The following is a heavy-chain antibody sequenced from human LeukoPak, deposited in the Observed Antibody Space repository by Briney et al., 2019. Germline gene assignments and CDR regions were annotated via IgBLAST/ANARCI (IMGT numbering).Heavy chain of an antibody. J-gene: IGHJ3*02. D-gene: IGHD3-22*01. V-gene: IGHV1-2*06. Sequence: GASVKVSCKASGYTFVGYHMHWMRQAPGQGLEWMGRINPNSGGTNYAQKFQGRVTMTRDTSISTAYMELSRLRSDDTAVYYCARKPVTMIVVVVNDAFDIWGQGTMVAVSS. CDR2: INPNSGGT. CDR3: ARKPVTMIVVVVNDAFDI. CDR1: GYTFVGYH.